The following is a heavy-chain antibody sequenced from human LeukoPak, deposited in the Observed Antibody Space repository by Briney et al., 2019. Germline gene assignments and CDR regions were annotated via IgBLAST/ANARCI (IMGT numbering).Heavy chain of an antibody. V-gene: IGHV3-23*01. CDR2: ISGSGGST. J-gene: IGHJ4*02. D-gene: IGHD1-20*01. CDR1: GFTFSTYA. Sequence: GGSLKLSCAASGFTFSTYAMSWVRQAPGKGLEWVSAISGSGGSTYYADSVKGRFTISRDNSKNTLYLQMNSLRAEDTAVYYCARDLITGPFDYWGQGTLVTVSS. CDR3: ARDLITGPFDY.